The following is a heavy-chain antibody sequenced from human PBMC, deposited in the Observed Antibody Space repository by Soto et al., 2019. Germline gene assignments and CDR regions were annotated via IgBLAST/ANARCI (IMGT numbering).Heavy chain of an antibody. V-gene: IGHV3-11*01. CDR2: ISSSGSTI. D-gene: IGHD3-10*01. CDR1: GFTFSDYY. CDR3: VRSGDYRSGSYWYFFDY. J-gene: IGHJ4*02. Sequence: GESLKISCEASGFTFSDYYMSWIRQAPGKGLEWVSYISSSGSTIYYADSVKGRFTISRDNAKNSLFLQLNSLRAEDTALYFCVRSGDYRSGSYWYFFDYWGQGALVTVSS.